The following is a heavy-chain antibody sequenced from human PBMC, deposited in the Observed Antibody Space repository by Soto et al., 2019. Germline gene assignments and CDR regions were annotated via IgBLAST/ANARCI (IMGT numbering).Heavy chain of an antibody. D-gene: IGHD2-21*02. J-gene: IGHJ5*02. CDR2: INAGNGNR. V-gene: IGHV1-3*01. CDR1: GYTFSSYA. CDR3: AIGFRGGDADWFDP. Sequence: ASVKLSCKASGYTFSSYAMHWVRQAPGQRLEWMGWINAGNGNRKYSQKFQGRVTITRDTSASTAYMELSSLRSEDTAVYYCAIGFRGGDADWFDPWGQGTLVTVSS.